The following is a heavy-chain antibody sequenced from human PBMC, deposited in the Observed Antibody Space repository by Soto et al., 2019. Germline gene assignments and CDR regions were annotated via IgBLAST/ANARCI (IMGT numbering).Heavy chain of an antibody. D-gene: IGHD3-10*01. V-gene: IGHV3-23*01. CDR2: ITDSGGDA. CDR3: ARGSTDSYPGSRIFDF. CDR1: VITFGSRA. J-gene: IGHJ4*02. Sequence: AGWSLRLSCVSSVITFGSRAMSWVRQAPGEGLEWVSSITDSGGDAKYADSVRGRFTISRDNSKNTLYLQMSSLRAEDSAVYYCARGSTDSYPGSRIFDFWGRGTLVTVSS.